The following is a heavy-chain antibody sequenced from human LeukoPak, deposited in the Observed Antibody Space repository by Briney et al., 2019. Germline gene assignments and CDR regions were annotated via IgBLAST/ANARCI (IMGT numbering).Heavy chain of an antibody. D-gene: IGHD3-22*01. CDR1: GYTFTSYG. J-gene: IGHJ3*02. CDR3: ARDLDYCDSSGYYSDAFDI. CDR2: VSAYNGNT. V-gene: IGHV1-18*01. Sequence: ASVKVSCKASGYTFTSYGISWVRQAPGQGLEWMGWVSAYNGNTNYAQKLQGRVTMTTDTSTSTDYMELRSLRSDDTAVYYCARDLDYCDSSGYYSDAFDIWGQGTMVTVSS.